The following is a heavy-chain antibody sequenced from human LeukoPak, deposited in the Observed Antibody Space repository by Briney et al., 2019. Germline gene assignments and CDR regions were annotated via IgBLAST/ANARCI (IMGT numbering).Heavy chain of an antibody. CDR3: ARYYYGSGSYYFDY. Sequence: GGSLRLSCAASGFTVSSNYMSWVRQAPGKGLEWVSVIYSGGSTYYADSVKGRFTISRDNSKNTLYLQMNSLRAEDTAVYYCARYYYGSGSYYFDYWGQGTLVTVSS. V-gene: IGHV3-53*01. CDR1: GFTVSSNY. CDR2: IYSGGST. J-gene: IGHJ4*02. D-gene: IGHD3-10*01.